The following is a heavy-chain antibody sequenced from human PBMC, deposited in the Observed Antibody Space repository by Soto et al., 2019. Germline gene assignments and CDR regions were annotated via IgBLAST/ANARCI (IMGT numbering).Heavy chain of an antibody. J-gene: IGHJ3*02. CDR1: GDTLTSSA. Sequence: QVQFVQSGAEVKNPGASVKVSCKASGDTLTSSALHWVRQAPGQRLEWMGWINGGNDNTKYSQNFQGRVTFTRDTSASTVYMDLTSLSSEDTAVYYCARDRDSSVWGAFDIWGQGTMVTVSS. CDR2: INGGNDNT. CDR3: ARDRDSSVWGAFDI. V-gene: IGHV1-3*01. D-gene: IGHD3-16*01.